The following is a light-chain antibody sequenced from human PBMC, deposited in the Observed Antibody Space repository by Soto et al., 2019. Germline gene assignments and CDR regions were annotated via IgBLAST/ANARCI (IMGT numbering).Light chain of an antibody. Sequence: QPVLTQPASVSGSPGQSITISCTGTSSDVGGYDYVSWYQHHPGKAPKLMIYDVSNRPSGVSNRFSGSKSRNTASLTISGLQAEDEADYYCSSYTSSSTVVFGGGTKLTVL. CDR3: SSYTSSSTVV. CDR2: DVS. CDR1: SSDVGGYDY. J-gene: IGLJ2*01. V-gene: IGLV2-14*03.